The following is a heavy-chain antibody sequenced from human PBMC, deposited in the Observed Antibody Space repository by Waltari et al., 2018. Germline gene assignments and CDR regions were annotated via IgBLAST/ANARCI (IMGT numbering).Heavy chain of an antibody. V-gene: IGHV1-69*13. J-gene: IGHJ4*02. CDR3: ARDRVGASILDY. D-gene: IGHD1-26*01. Sequence: QVQLVQSGAEVKKPGSSVKVSCKASGGTFSSYPISWVRQAPGKGLEWMGGIIPIFGTANYAQKFQGRVTITADESTSTAYMELSSLRSEDTAVYYCARDRVGASILDYWGQGTLVTVSS. CDR2: IIPIFGTA. CDR1: GGTFSSYP.